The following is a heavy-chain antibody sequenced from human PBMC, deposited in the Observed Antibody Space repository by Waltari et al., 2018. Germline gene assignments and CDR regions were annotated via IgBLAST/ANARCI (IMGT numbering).Heavy chain of an antibody. CDR3: ARQNIHSYGYGYFDF. CDR2: IYPGDSNT. J-gene: IGHJ4*02. D-gene: IGHD5-18*01. CDR1: GYSLAKYW. V-gene: IGHV5-51*01. Sequence: EVQLEQSGAEVKKPGESLKISCNGSGYSLAKYWIGGVRQMPGKGLEWMGVIYPGDSNTKYSLSFQGQVTISADTSISTAYLQWSSLKASDTAIYFCARQNIHSYGYGYFDFWGQGTLVTVSS.